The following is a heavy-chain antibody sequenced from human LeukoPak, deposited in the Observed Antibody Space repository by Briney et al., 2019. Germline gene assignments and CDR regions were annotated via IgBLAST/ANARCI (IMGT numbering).Heavy chain of an antibody. CDR1: GGTFSSYA. Sequence: ASVKVSCKASGGTFSSYALHWVRQAPGQSLEWMGWINTDNGDTRYSQRFQGRVTITRDTSATTGYMQLSSLTSEDTAVYYCARAVVTFGGVIVSMDVWGQGTTVTVSS. J-gene: IGHJ6*02. D-gene: IGHD3-16*02. CDR2: INTDNGDT. CDR3: ARAVVTFGGVIVSMDV. V-gene: IGHV1-3*04.